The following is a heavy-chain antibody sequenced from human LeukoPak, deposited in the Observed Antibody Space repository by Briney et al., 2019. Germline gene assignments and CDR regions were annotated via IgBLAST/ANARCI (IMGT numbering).Heavy chain of an antibody. Sequence: GGSLRLSCAASGFTVSSNYMSWVRQAPGKGLEWVSYISSSGSTIYYADSVKGRLTISRDNAKNSLYLQMNSLRAEDTAVYYCANSPWAAGKYYMDVWGKGTTVTISS. D-gene: IGHD6-13*01. CDR1: GFTVSSNY. CDR3: ANSPWAAGKYYMDV. V-gene: IGHV3-11*04. J-gene: IGHJ6*03. CDR2: ISSSGSTI.